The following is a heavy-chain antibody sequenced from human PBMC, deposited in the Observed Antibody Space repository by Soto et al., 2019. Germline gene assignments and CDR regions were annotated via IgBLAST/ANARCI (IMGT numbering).Heavy chain of an antibody. J-gene: IGHJ6*02. CDR1: GYTFTSYD. D-gene: IGHD2-2*01. CDR3: TRPTLVSDV. V-gene: IGHV1-8*01. Sequence: QVQLVQSGAEVKKPGASVKVSCKASGYTFTSYDINWVRQATGQGLEWMGWMNPSSGNTGYAQKFXXRXTXXRNTSISTAYMELSSLRSEDTAVYYCTRPTLVSDVWGQGTTVTVSS. CDR2: MNPSSGNT.